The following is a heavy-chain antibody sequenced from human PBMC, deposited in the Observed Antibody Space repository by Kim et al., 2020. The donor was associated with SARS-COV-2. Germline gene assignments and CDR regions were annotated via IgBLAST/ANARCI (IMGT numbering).Heavy chain of an antibody. V-gene: IGHV3-74*01. CDR2: INSDGSTI. J-gene: IGHJ4*02. Sequence: GGSLRLSCAASGFTFSSHWMHGVRQAPGKGLVWVSRINSDGSTISYADSVKGRFTISRDNAKNTLYLQMNSLRVEDTAVYYCARRQFTSGWYYFDYWGQG. D-gene: IGHD6-19*01. CDR3: ARRQFTSGWYYFDY. CDR1: GFTFSSHW.